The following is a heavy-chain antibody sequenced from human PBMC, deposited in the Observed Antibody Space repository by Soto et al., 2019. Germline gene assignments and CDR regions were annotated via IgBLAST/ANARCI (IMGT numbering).Heavy chain of an antibody. D-gene: IGHD3-10*01. CDR3: AKDQMGRGWRTLDS. CDR2: ITYDGSST. V-gene: IGHV3-30*18. CDR1: GLTFSGYG. J-gene: IGHJ5*01. Sequence: QVQMVESGGGVVQPGTSLRLSCVVTGLTFSGYGMHWVRQAPGKGLEWVADITYDGSSTYYADAVKGRFTVSRDNSKNILYLQINSLRGDDTAMYYCAKDQMGRGWRTLDSWGQGTPVIVSS.